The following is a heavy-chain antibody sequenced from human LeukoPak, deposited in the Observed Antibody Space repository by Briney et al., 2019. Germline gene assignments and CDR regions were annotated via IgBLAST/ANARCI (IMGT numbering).Heavy chain of an antibody. V-gene: IGHV1-18*01. CDR2: ISAYNGNT. J-gene: IGHJ4*02. Sequence: ASVKVSCKASGYTFTSYGISWVRQAPGQGLEWMGWISAYNGNTNYAQKLQGRVTMTTDTSTSTAYMELRSLRSDDTAVYYCVWFGPPRHSSGPDYWGQETLVTVSS. CDR1: GYTFTSYG. D-gene: IGHD3-22*01. CDR3: VWFGPPRHSSGPDY.